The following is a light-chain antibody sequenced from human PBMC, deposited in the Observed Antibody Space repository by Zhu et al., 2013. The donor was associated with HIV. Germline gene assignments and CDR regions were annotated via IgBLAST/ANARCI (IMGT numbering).Light chain of an antibody. CDR1: QDVSRW. CDR2: GIA. CDR3: QQYSTDSRS. Sequence: DIQMTQSPSTLSASIGDTVTITCRASQDVSRWVAWYQQKPGKAPDLLIYGIANLAGGVSSRFSGSGSGTVFTLTINRLQAEDFAIYYCQQYSTDSRSFGQGTRVDVK. V-gene: IGKV1-5*01. J-gene: IGKJ1*01.